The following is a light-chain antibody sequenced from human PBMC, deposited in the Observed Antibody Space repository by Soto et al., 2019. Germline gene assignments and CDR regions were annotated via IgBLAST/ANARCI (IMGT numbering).Light chain of an antibody. J-gene: IGKJ5*01. V-gene: IGKV3-11*01. Sequence: EIVLTQSAAILSLSTGERATLSCRASQSVSSSLAWYQQKPGQAPRLLIYDTSNRATDIPPRFSGSGSGTDFTLTISSLEPEDFAVYYCQQRTNWRITFGQGTRLEIK. CDR2: DTS. CDR1: QSVSSS. CDR3: QQRTNWRIT.